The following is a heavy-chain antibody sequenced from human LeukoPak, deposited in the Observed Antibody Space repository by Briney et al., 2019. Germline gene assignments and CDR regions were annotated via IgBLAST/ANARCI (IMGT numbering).Heavy chain of an antibody. Sequence: PGGSLRLSCAASGFTFSNYWMHWVRQAPGKGLVWVSYINNDGRRTSYADSVKGRFTISRDNARNTLYLQMNSLRAEDTAVYYCARDRADGGGDCRASLYYYYYAMDVWGQGTTVTVSS. D-gene: IGHD2-21*02. J-gene: IGHJ6*02. V-gene: IGHV3-74*01. CDR3: ARDRADGGGDCRASLYYYYYAMDV. CDR1: GFTFSNYW. CDR2: INNDGRRT.